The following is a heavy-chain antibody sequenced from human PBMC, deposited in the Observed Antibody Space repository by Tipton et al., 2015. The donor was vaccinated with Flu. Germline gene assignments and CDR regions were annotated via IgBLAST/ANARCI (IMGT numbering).Heavy chain of an antibody. CDR3: ARGRAGPLWFGDRTRASPLRGWFDP. CDR1: GGSFSGYY. D-gene: IGHD3-10*01. J-gene: IGHJ5*02. V-gene: IGHV4-34*01. CDR2: INHSGST. Sequence: TLSLTCAVYGGSFSGYYWSWIRQPPGKGLEWIGEINHSGSTNYNPSLKSRVTISVDTSKNQFSLKLSSVTAADTAVYYCARGRAGPLWFGDRTRASPLRGWFDPWGQGTLVTVSS.